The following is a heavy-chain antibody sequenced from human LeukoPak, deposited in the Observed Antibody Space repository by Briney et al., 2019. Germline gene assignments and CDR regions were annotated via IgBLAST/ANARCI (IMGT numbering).Heavy chain of an antibody. CDR1: GFTFSDYY. V-gene: IGHV3-11*01. J-gene: IGHJ4*02. D-gene: IGHD2-15*01. Sequence: GGSLRLSCVASGFTFSDYYMSWIRQAPGKGLEWVSYIRSSGTNIYYTDSVEGRFTISRDNAKNSLYLQMNSLRAEDTAVYYCARVLYHAEDYWGQGTLVTVSS. CDR2: IRSSGTNI. CDR3: ARVLYHAEDY.